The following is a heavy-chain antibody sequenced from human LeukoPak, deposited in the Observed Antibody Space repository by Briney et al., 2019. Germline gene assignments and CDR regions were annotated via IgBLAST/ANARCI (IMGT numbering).Heavy chain of an antibody. CDR1: GDSVSSNSAA. J-gene: IGHJ6*02. CDR3: AREGMNYGDPYYYYGMDV. D-gene: IGHD4-17*01. V-gene: IGHV6-1*01. CDR2: TYYRSKWYN. Sequence: SRTLSLTCAISGDSVSSNSAAWNWIRQSPSRGLEWLGRTYYRSKWYNDYAVSVKSRITINPDTSKNQFSLQLNSVTPEDTAVYYCAREGMNYGDPYYYYGMDVWGQGTTVTVSS.